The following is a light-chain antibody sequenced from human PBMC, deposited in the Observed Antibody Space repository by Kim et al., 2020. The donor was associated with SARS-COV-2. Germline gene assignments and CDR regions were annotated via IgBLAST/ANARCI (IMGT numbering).Light chain of an antibody. V-gene: IGKV3-11*01. CDR1: QSVSSY. CDR2: DAS. Sequence: SPGERATLSGRASQSVSSYLAWYQQKPGQAPRLLIYDASNRATGTPARFSGSGSGTDFTLTISSLEPEDFAVYYCQLRSSWPPWTFGQGTKVDIK. CDR3: QLRSSWPPWT. J-gene: IGKJ1*01.